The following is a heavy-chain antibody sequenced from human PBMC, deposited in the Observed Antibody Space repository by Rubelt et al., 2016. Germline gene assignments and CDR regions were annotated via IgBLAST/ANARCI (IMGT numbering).Heavy chain of an antibody. CDR3: TKHDYEDMIAY. J-gene: IGHJ4*02. Sequence: EVQLVESGGGLIQSGGSLRLSCAASGITFTNAWMSWVRQAPGKGLEWVGRIKSKTDGGTTDYAAPGKGRFTISRDDSKKTLYLQMNSLKTEETAVYYCTKHDYEDMIAYWGQGTLVTVSS. D-gene: IGHD4-17*01. CDR2: IKSKTDGGTT. V-gene: IGHV3-15*01. CDR1: GITFTNAW.